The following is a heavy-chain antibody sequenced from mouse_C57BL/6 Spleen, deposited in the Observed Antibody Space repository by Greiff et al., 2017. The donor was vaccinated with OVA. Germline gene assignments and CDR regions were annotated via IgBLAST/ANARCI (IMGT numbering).Heavy chain of an antibody. J-gene: IGHJ3*01. V-gene: IGHV5-6*01. CDR1: GFTFSSYG. CDR2: ISSGGSYT. Sequence: EVQLQESGGDLVKPGGSLKLSCAASGFTFSSYGMSWVRQTPDKRLEWVATISSGGSYTYYPDSVKGRFTISRDNAKNTLYLQMSSLKSEDTAMYYCARPDYYGSREAWFAYWGQGTLVTVSA. D-gene: IGHD1-1*01. CDR3: ARPDYYGSREAWFAY.